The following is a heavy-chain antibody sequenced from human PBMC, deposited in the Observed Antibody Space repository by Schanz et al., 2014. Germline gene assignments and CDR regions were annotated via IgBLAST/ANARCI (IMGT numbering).Heavy chain of an antibody. Sequence: EVQLVESGGGLIHPGGSLRLSCAVSGFTVSTNYMTWVRQAPGKGLECVSVLYTGGSTFYAESVRGRFFISRDSSKNTLFLHMNSLRAEDTAVYYCAKDDVWASGSYYDYWGQGTLVTVSS. CDR1: GFTVSTNY. V-gene: IGHV3-53*01. CDR2: LYTGGST. CDR3: AKDDVWASGSYYDY. D-gene: IGHD3-10*01. J-gene: IGHJ4*02.